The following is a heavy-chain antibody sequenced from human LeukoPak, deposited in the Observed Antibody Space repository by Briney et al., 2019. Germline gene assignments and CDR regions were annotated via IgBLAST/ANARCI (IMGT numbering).Heavy chain of an antibody. CDR1: GYTFTSYA. V-gene: IGHV7-4-1*02. Sequence: GASVKVSCKASGYTFTSYATNWVRQAPGQGLEWMGWINTNTGNPTYAQGFTGRFVFSLDTSVSTAYLQISSLKAEDTAVYYCARDQDRLVRGIDAFDIWGQGTMVTVSS. CDR2: INTNTGNP. J-gene: IGHJ3*02. CDR3: ARDQDRLVRGIDAFDI. D-gene: IGHD3-10*01.